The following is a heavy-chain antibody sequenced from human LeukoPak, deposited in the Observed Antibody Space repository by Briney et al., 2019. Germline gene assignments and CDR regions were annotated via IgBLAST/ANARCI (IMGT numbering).Heavy chain of an antibody. V-gene: IGHV4-59*08. CDR3: ARHGGSGSCES. CDR2: IYNTGTT. Sequence: SETLSPTCTVSGGSSSGYYWSWIRQPPGKGLEWIGIIYNTGTTNHNPSLKSRVTISVDTSKSQFSLNLRSVTAADTAVYYCARHGGSGSCESWGQGTLVTVSS. CDR1: GGSSSGYY. J-gene: IGHJ5*02. D-gene: IGHD3-3*01.